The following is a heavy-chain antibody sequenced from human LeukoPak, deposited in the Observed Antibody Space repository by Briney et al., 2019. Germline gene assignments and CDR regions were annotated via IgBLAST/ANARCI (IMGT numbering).Heavy chain of an antibody. V-gene: IGHV4-4*07. Sequence: SETLSLTCTVSGGSIRSYWSWIRQPAGKGLEWIGRIYGSGSTDYNPSLKSRVTMSIDTSKNQFSLNLISVTAADTAVYYCARDSGFILLWFGEPGGWFDPWGQGTLVTVSS. CDR1: GGSIRSY. CDR3: ARDSGFILLWFGEPGGWFDP. CDR2: IYGSGST. J-gene: IGHJ5*02. D-gene: IGHD3-10*01.